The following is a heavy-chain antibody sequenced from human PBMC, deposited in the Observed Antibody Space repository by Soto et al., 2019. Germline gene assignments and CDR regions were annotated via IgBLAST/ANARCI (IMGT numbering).Heavy chain of an antibody. V-gene: IGHV1-18*01. CDR3: ASFPVIPGRDSPLIFDY. CDR1: GYTFTSYA. CDR2: ISAYNGNT. J-gene: IGHJ4*01. Sequence: ASVKVSCKASGYTFTSYAISWVRQAPGQGLEWMGWISAYNGNTNYAQNLQGRVTMTTDTSTTTAYMELRSLRSDDTAVYYCASFPVIPGRDSPLIFDYWGQGTLVTVSS. D-gene: IGHD3-22*01.